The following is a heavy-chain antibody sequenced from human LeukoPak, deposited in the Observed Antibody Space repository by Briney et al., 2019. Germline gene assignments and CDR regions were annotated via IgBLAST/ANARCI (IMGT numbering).Heavy chain of an antibody. J-gene: IGHJ3*02. CDR3: ARDGLWIQNAFDI. CDR1: GYSISSGYY. D-gene: IGHD5-18*01. Sequence: SETLSLTCSVSGYSISSGYYWGWIRQPPGKGLEWIGTIYHSESPYYNPSLKSRVTISVDTSKNQFSLKLRSVTAADTAVYYCARDGLWIQNAFDIWGQGTMVTVSS. V-gene: IGHV4-38-2*02. CDR2: IYHSESP.